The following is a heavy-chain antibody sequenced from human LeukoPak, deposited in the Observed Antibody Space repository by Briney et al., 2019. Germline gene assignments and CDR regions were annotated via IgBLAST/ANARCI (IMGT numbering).Heavy chain of an antibody. J-gene: IGHJ1*01. V-gene: IGHV3-21*01. CDR3: VRDLMGSGATTAYLHH. D-gene: IGHD4/OR15-4a*01. Sequence: GGSLRLSCAASGFTFTSYSMNWVRQAPGKGLEWVSSISGSSQHRYYADSVKGRFTISRDNAKNSLYLQMNSLRAEDMAVYFCVRDLMGSGATTAYLHHWGQGTLVTVSS. CDR1: GFTFTSYS. CDR2: ISGSSQHR.